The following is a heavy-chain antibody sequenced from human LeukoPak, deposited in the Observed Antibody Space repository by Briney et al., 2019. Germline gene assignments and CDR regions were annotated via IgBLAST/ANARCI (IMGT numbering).Heavy chain of an antibody. V-gene: IGHV1-2*02. J-gene: IGHJ5*02. Sequence: ASVKVSCKASGYTFTGYYIHWVRQDPGQGLEWMGWINPKSGGTNYAQKFQGRVTMIRDTSISTAYMDLSSLRSDDTAVYYCARLDKSPNLLPQGFDPWGQGTLVTVSS. CDR2: INPKSGGT. CDR1: GYTFTGYY. CDR3: ARLDKSPNLLPQGFDP.